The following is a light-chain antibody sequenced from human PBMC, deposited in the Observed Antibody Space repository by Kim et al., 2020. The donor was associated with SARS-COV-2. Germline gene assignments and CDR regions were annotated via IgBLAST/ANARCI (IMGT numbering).Light chain of an antibody. V-gene: IGKV1-5*01. J-gene: IGKJ2*01. CDR3: QQYKSYYT. Sequence: DIQMTQSPSTLSASIGDRVTITCRASQSISTWLAWYQQKAGKAPKLLIYGASSLESGVPSRFSGSGSGTEFTLTISSLQPDDSATYYCQQYKSYYTFGQGTKLEI. CDR2: GAS. CDR1: QSISTW.